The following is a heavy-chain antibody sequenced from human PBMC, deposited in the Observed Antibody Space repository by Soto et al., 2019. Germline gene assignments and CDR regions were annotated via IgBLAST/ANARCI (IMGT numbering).Heavy chain of an antibody. CDR1: GXXXXXXX. D-gene: IGHD3-22*01. J-gene: IGHJ3*02. CDR3: ARGNYYDSSDGI. Sequence: XETLSLTXXXSGXXXXXXXXSWIRQPPGKGLEWIGYIYYSGSTNYNPSLKSRVTISLDTSKNQFSLKLSSVTAADTAVYYCARGNYYDSSDGIWGQGTMVTVSS. V-gene: IGHV4-59*12. CDR2: IYYSGST.